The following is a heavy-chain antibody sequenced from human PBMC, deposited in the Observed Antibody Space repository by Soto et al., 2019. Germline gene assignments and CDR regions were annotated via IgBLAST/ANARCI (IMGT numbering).Heavy chain of an antibody. CDR2: IYSGGST. J-gene: IGHJ4*02. V-gene: IGHV3-53*01. CDR3: ARGSYGRTPATFDY. CDR1: GFTVSSNY. D-gene: IGHD5-18*01. Sequence: ESGGGLIQPGGSLRLSCAASGFTVSSNYMSWVRQAPGKGLEWVSVIYSGGSTYYADSVKGRFTISRDNSKNTLYLQMNSLRAEDTAVYYCARGSYGRTPATFDYWGQGTLVTVSS.